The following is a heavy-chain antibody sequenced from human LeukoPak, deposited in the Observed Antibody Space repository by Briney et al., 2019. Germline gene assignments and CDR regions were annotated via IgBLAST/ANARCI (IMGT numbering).Heavy chain of an antibody. Sequence: GGSLRLSCAASGFTFSSYGMHWARQAPGKGLEWVAVIWYDGSNKYYADSVKGRFTISRDNSKNTLYLQMNSLRAEDTAVYYCAREGQAWPPGANSWAELDYWGQGTLVTVSS. CDR3: AREGQAWPPGANSWAELDY. CDR2: IWYDGSNK. D-gene: IGHD6-13*01. CDR1: GFTFSSYG. V-gene: IGHV3-33*01. J-gene: IGHJ4*02.